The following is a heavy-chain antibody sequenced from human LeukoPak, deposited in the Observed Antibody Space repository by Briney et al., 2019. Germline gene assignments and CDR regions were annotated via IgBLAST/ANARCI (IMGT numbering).Heavy chain of an antibody. D-gene: IGHD2-15*01. J-gene: IGHJ4*02. CDR1: GFTFSSYA. Sequence: PGGSLRLSCAASGFTFSSYAMSWVRQAPGKGLEWVSAISGSGGSTHYADSVKGRFTISRDNSKNTLYLQMNSLRAEDTAVYYCARYQEVVPDYFDNWGQGTLVTVSS. CDR2: ISGSGGST. CDR3: ARYQEVVPDYFDN. V-gene: IGHV3-23*01.